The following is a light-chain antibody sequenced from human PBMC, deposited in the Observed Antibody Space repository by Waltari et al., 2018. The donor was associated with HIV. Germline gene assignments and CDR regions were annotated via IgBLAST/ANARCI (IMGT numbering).Light chain of an antibody. V-gene: IGKV1-12*02. J-gene: IGKJ4*01. CDR3: QQANSFRSLT. CDR1: QGISNW. CDR2: GAS. Sequence: DIQMTQSPSSVSASLGDRVTITCRASQGISNWLAWYQQKPGKAPKLLIYGASNLLSGVPSRFSGSGSGTDFTLTINNLQPEDFATYYCQQANSFRSLTFGGGTKVEIK.